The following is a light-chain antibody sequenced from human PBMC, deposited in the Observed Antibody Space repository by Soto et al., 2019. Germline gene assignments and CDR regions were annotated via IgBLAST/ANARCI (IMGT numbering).Light chain of an antibody. V-gene: IGKV1-8*01. CDR1: QGISSY. CDR3: LQHNSYPLT. Sequence: AILMTQSPSSLSASTGDRVTITCRASQGISSYLAWYQQKPGKAPKLLIYAASTLQSGVPSRFSGSGSGTEFTLTISSLQPEDFATYYCLQHNSYPLTFGQGTKVDIK. J-gene: IGKJ1*01. CDR2: AAS.